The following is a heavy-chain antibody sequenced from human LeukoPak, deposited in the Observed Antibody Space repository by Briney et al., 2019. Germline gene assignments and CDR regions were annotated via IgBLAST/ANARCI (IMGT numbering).Heavy chain of an antibody. D-gene: IGHD3-10*01. CDR2: IKSKTDGGTT. Sequence: GGSLRLSCAASGFTFSNAWMSWVRQAPGKGLEWVGRIKSKTDGGTTDYAAPVKGRFTISRDDSKNTLYLQMNSLKTEDTAVYYCTIRLLWFGELLDGDYWGQGTLVTVSS. J-gene: IGHJ4*02. V-gene: IGHV3-15*01. CDR3: TIRLLWFGELLDGDY. CDR1: GFTFSNAW.